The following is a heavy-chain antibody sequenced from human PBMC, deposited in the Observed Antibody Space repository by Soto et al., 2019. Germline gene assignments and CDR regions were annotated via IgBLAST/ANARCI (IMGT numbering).Heavy chain of an antibody. V-gene: IGHV5-51*01. CDR1: GYSFTSYW. CDR2: IYPGDSDT. Sequence: GESLKISCKGSGYSFTSYWIGWVRQMPGKGLEWMGIIYPGDSDTRYSPSFQGQVTISADKSISTAYLQWSSLKASDTAMYYCARQNFIAAASRDAFDIWGQGTMVTV. CDR3: ARQNFIAAASRDAFDI. D-gene: IGHD6-13*01. J-gene: IGHJ3*02.